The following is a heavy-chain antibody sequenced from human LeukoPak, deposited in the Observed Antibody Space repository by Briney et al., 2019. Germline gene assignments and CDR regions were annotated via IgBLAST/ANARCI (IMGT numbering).Heavy chain of an antibody. J-gene: IGHJ4*02. CDR1: GYSFTDYW. Sequence: GESLKISCTASGYSFTDYWIGWVRRMPGKGLEWVGVIWPGDSDTKYSPSFQGQVTISADKSINTASLQWNSLKASDTATYYCARDPARWGHFDYWRQGTLVTVSS. D-gene: IGHD1-26*01. CDR3: ARDPARWGHFDY. V-gene: IGHV5-51*01. CDR2: IWPGDSDT.